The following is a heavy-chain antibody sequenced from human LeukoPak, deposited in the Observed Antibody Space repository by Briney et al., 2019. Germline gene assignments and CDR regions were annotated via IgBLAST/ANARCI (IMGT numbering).Heavy chain of an antibody. Sequence: GASVKVSCKASGYTFTSYAMNWVRQAPGQGLEWMGWINTNTGNPTYAQGFTGRFVFSLDTSVSTAYLQISSLKAEDTAVYYCARDYYGSGSYYNVGYWGQGTLVTVSS. CDR1: GYTFTSYA. V-gene: IGHV7-4-1*02. CDR2: INTNTGNP. J-gene: IGHJ4*02. CDR3: ARDYYGSGSYYNVGY. D-gene: IGHD3-10*01.